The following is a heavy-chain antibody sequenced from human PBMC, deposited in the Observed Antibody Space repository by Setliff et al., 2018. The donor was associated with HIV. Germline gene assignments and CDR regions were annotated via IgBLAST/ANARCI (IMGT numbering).Heavy chain of an antibody. Sequence: SETLSLTCAVSGGSISSSNWWSWVRQPPGKGLEWIGEISHSGSTSYNPSLKSRVTISVDTSKNQFSLKLTSVTAADTAVYYCAREGADSGSGSCDYWGQGTLVTVSS. CDR1: GGSISSSNW. CDR2: ISHSGST. CDR3: AREGADSGSGSCDY. V-gene: IGHV4-4*02. J-gene: IGHJ4*02. D-gene: IGHD3-10*01.